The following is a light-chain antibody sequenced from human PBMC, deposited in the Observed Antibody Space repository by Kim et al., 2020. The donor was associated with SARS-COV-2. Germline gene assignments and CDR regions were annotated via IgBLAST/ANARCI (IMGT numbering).Light chain of an antibody. V-gene: IGKV3-15*01. Sequence: SVSPRESAHRSCRASQSVSINLAWYQQKPGKAPRLHIYGASSRATGIPAMFSGSGSGTEFTLTISSLQSEYFAVYYCQQYKNWPYTFGQGTKLEI. J-gene: IGKJ2*01. CDR1: QSVSIN. CDR3: QQYKNWPYT. CDR2: GAS.